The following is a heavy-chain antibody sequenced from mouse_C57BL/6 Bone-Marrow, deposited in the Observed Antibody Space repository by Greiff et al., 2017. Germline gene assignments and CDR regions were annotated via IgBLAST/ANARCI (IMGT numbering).Heavy chain of an antibody. V-gene: IGHV1-19*01. Sequence: EVKLQQSGPVLVKPGASVKMSCKASGYTFTDYYMNWVKQSHGKSLEWIGVINPYNGGTSYNQKFKGKATLTVDKSSSTAYMELNSLTSEDSAVYYCARDYYGSRNHYWGQGTTLTVSS. CDR2: INPYNGGT. D-gene: IGHD1-1*01. J-gene: IGHJ2*01. CDR3: ARDYYGSRNHY. CDR1: GYTFTDYY.